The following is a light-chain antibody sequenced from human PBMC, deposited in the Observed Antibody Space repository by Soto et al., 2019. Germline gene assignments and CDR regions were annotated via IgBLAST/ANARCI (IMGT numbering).Light chain of an antibody. CDR2: DAS. V-gene: IGKV3-11*01. CDR3: QKRSNWPGT. CDR1: QSVRSY. Sequence: EIVLTQSPATLSLSPGERATLSCRASQSVRSYLAWYQQKPGQAPRLLIYDASNRATGIPARLSGSGSGTDFTLTISSLEPEDFAVYYCQKRSNWPGTFGQGTKVDIK. J-gene: IGKJ1*01.